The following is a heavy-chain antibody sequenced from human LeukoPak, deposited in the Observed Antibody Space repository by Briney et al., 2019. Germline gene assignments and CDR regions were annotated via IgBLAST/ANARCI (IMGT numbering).Heavy chain of an antibody. CDR2: IYAGGST. CDR3: AREGGGSFHFDY. D-gene: IGHD3-16*01. CDR1: GFTVSSNY. Sequence: GGSLRLSCVASGFTVSSNYMSWVRQAPGKGLELVSVIYAGGSTYYADSVKGRFTISRDNSKNTLYLQMNSLRAEDTAVYYCAREGGGSFHFDYWGQGTLVTVSS. V-gene: IGHV3-66*01. J-gene: IGHJ4*02.